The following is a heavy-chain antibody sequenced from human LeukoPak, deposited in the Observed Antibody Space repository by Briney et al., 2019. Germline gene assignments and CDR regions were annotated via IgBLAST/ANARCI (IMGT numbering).Heavy chain of an antibody. CDR3: ARDYWNDSVGVRVHYFDY. CDR1: GGSFSTYY. Sequence: SETLSLTCAVYGGSFSTYYWSWIRQPPGKGLEWIGEINHSGSTNYNPSLKSRVTISVDTSKNQFSLKLSSVTAADTAIYYCARDYWNDSVGVRVHYFDYWGQGTLVTVSS. J-gene: IGHJ4*02. V-gene: IGHV4-34*01. CDR2: INHSGST. D-gene: IGHD1-1*01.